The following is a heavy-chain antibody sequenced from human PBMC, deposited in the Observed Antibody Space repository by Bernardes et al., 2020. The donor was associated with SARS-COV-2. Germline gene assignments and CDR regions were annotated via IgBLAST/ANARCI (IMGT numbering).Heavy chain of an antibody. CDR1: GFTFTNYD. V-gene: IGHV3-23*01. D-gene: IGHD3-3*01. CDR3: AKDDDRPLFGAPGFDS. CDR2: IIGSGSTT. J-gene: IGHJ4*02. Sequence: GGSLRLSCAASGFTFTNYDMSWVRQAPAKGLEWVLVIIGSGSTTHYADSVKGRFTISRDNPKNTLFLQMDSLRAEDTAVYYCAKDDDRPLFGAPGFDSWGQGTLVTVSS.